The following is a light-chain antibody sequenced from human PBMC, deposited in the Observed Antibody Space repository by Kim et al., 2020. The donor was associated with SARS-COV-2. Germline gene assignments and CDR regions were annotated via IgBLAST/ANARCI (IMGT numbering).Light chain of an antibody. CDR2: KTS. V-gene: IGKV1-5*03. Sequence: DIQMTQSPSSLSASVGDRVTITCRTSQNINSHLNWYQQKPGKAPKLLIYKTSSLQSGVPSRFSGSGSGTEFTLTVSSLQPDDLATYYCQQYNSYPWTFGQGTKVDIK. J-gene: IGKJ1*01. CDR3: QQYNSYPWT. CDR1: QNINSH.